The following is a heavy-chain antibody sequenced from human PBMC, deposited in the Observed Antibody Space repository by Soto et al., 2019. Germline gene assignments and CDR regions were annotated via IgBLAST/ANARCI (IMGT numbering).Heavy chain of an antibody. Sequence: QVQLVESGGGVVQPGRSLRLSCAASGFTFSSYGMHWVRQAPGKGLEWVAVISYDGSKKYYADSVKGRFTISRDKSKNLLYLQMSSLRAQDTAVYYCAKYCDDDYGRDVPDYWGQGTLVTVSS. CDR3: AKYCDDDYGRDVPDY. J-gene: IGHJ4*02. CDR1: GFTFSSYG. CDR2: ISYDGSKK. V-gene: IGHV3-30*18. D-gene: IGHD4-17*01.